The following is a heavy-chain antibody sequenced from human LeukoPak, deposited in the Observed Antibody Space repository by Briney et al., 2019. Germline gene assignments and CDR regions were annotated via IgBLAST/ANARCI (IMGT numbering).Heavy chain of an antibody. J-gene: IGHJ3*02. D-gene: IGHD3-22*01. V-gene: IGHV3-7*01. CDR1: GFTFSSYA. CDR3: AREGVTMIVVVITTAFDI. CDR2: IKQDGSEK. Sequence: SGGSLRLSCAASGFTFSSYAMNWVRQAPGKGLEWVANIKQDGSEKYYVDSVKGRFTISRDNAKNSLYPQMNSLRAEDTAVYYCAREGVTMIVVVITTAFDIWGQGTMVTVSS.